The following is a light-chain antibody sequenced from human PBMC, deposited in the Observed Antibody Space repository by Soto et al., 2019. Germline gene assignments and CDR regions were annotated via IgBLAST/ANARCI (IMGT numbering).Light chain of an antibody. CDR1: RSDVGGYNY. J-gene: IGLJ3*02. CDR3: SSYTTSSTGV. Sequence: QSALTQPASVSGSPGQSITISCTGTRSDVGGYNYVSWYQQRPGKAPKLIIYEVTNRPSGVSNRFSGSKFGNTASLTISGLQAEDEADYYCSSYTTSSTGVFGGGTKLTVL. CDR2: EVT. V-gene: IGLV2-14*01.